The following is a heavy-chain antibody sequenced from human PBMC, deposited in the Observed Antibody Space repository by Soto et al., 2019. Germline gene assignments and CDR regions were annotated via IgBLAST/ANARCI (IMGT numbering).Heavy chain of an antibody. CDR3: AKTRDSSGYYYGGLGY. Sequence: EVQLLESGGTLVQPGGSLRLSCAASGFTFSSYAMSWVRQAPGKGLEWVSAISGSGGSTYYADSVKGRFTISRDNSKNTLYLQMNSLRAEDTAVYYCAKTRDSSGYYYGGLGYWGQGTLVTVSS. D-gene: IGHD3-22*01. V-gene: IGHV3-23*01. J-gene: IGHJ4*02. CDR1: GFTFSSYA. CDR2: ISGSGGST.